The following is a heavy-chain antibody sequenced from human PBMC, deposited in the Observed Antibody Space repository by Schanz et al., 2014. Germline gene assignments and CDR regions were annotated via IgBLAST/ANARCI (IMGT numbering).Heavy chain of an antibody. J-gene: IGHJ3*02. CDR1: GFTLSSYG. CDR3: ARDGYSVVVISPTESFDI. D-gene: IGHD2-21*01. Sequence: QVRLVESGGGVVQPGRSLRLSCAASGFTLSSYGVHWVRQAPGKGLEWVAFINSDGTKRFYADSVKSRFTISRDNSRNTLYLQMNSLRAEDTAVYYCARDGYSVVVISPTESFDIWGQGTMVTVSP. CDR2: INSDGTKR. V-gene: IGHV3-33*08.